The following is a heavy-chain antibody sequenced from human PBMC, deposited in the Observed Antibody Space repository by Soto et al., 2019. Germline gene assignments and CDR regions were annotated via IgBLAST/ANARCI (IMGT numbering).Heavy chain of an antibody. CDR3: AKARVRIVGANSFDY. J-gene: IGHJ4*02. D-gene: IGHD1-26*01. CDR2: ISDDGDKR. Sequence: PGVSLRLSCVVSGFTFSNYGMHWVRQPPGKGLEWVALISDDGDKRYYADSVRGRLIISRDNSKDTLYLQMNSLGPDDTAVYFCAKARVRIVGANSFDYWGQGTPVTVSS. CDR1: GFTFSNYG. V-gene: IGHV3-30*18.